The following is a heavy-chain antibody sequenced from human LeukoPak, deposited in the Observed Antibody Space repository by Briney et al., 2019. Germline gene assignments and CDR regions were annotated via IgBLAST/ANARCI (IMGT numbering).Heavy chain of an antibody. Sequence: GSLRLSCAASGFTFSSYAMCWVRPAPGKGLEWVSAISGSGGSTYYADSVKGRFTISRDNSKNTLYLQMNSLSAEDTAVYYCAKDLGGSDGGNWFDPWGQGTLVTVSS. J-gene: IGHJ5*02. CDR2: ISGSGGST. V-gene: IGHV3-23*01. CDR3: AKDLGGSDGGNWFDP. D-gene: IGHD1-26*01. CDR1: GFTFSSYA.